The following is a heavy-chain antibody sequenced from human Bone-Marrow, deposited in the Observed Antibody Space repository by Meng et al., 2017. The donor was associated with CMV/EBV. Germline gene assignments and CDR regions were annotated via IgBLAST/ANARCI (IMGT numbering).Heavy chain of an antibody. Sequence: QVQLVQSGAEVKKPGASVTVSCKASGYTFTSYDINSVRQAAGQGLEWMGWMNPNSGNTDYAQKFQGRVTMTRNISKSTAYMDLSSLRSEDTAVYYCATGVADFEYWGQGTLVTVSS. V-gene: IGHV1-8*01. J-gene: IGHJ4*02. CDR2: MNPNSGNT. CDR3: ATGVADFEY. D-gene: IGHD6-19*01. CDR1: GYTFTSYD.